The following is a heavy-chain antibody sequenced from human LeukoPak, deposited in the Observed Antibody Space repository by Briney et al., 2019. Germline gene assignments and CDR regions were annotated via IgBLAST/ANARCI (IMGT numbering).Heavy chain of an antibody. CDR2: IYHSGST. CDR3: ARASGATITTYNGMDV. V-gene: IGHV4-4*02. Sequence: SETLSLTCAVSGDSISSDNWWSWVRQPPGKGLEWIGEIYHSGSTNYKPSLKSRVTISVDTSKNQFSLKMTSVTAADTAVYYCARASGATITTYNGMDVWGQGTTVTVSS. D-gene: IGHD4-11*01. CDR1: GDSISSDNW. J-gene: IGHJ6*02.